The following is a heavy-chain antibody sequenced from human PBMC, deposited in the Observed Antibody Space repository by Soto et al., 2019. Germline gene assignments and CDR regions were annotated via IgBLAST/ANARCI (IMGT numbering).Heavy chain of an antibody. CDR3: ARGGDKFDY. CDR1: GFTFSSYA. CDR2: ISYDGSNK. D-gene: IGHD3-10*01. J-gene: IGHJ4*02. Sequence: PGGSLRLSCAASGFTFSSYAMHWVRQAPGKGLGWVAVISYDGSNKYYADSVKGRFTISRDNSKNTLYLQMNSLRAEDTAVYYCARGGDKFDYWGQGTLVTVSS. V-gene: IGHV3-30-3*01.